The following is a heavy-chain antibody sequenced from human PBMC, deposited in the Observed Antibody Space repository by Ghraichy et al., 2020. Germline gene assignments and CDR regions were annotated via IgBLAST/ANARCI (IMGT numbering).Heavy chain of an antibody. D-gene: IGHD2-15*01. CDR3: ARDRYCTGGSCYSVDY. V-gene: IGHV3-7*03. Sequence: GESLRLSCAASGFTFSNYWMTWVRQAPGKGLEWVANIVQDGSDKYYVDSVKGRFTISRDNAKNSLYLQMNSLRAEDTAVYYCARDRYCTGGSCYSVDYWGQGTLVTVSS. CDR2: IVQDGSDK. J-gene: IGHJ4*02. CDR1: GFTFSNYW.